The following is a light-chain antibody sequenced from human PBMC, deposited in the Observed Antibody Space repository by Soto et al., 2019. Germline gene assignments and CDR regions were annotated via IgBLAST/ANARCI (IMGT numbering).Light chain of an antibody. V-gene: IGKV1-33*01. Sequence: DIPMTQSPSSLSASVVDRVTITCQASQDISNYLNWYQQKPGKAPKLLIYDASNLETGVPSRFSGSGSGTDFTFTISSLQPEDIATYYCQQYDNLPFGGGTKVEIK. CDR1: QDISNY. J-gene: IGKJ4*01. CDR2: DAS. CDR3: QQYDNLP.